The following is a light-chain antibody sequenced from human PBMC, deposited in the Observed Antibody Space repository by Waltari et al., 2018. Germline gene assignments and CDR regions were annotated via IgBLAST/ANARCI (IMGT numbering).Light chain of an antibody. Sequence: SSVLTQDPAVSVALGQAVRITCQGDSLRTYYVSWYQQKPGQAPVLIIYGKNNRPSGIPDRFSGSGLGATASLTITGAQAEDEADYDCNSRDSSGNHLVFGGGTKLTVL. CDR2: GKN. V-gene: IGLV3-19*01. CDR3: NSRDSSGNHLV. CDR1: SLRTYY. J-gene: IGLJ3*02.